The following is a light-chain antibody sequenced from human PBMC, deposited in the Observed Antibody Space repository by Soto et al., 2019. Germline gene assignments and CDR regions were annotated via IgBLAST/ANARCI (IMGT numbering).Light chain of an antibody. J-gene: IGLJ1*01. V-gene: IGLV1-40*01. CDR3: CSYAGSYPYV. CDR1: SSNIGTGYN. Sequence: QSVLTQPPSVSGAPGQRVTISCTGSSSNIGTGYNVHWYQQLPGTAPKLLIYVDNNRPSGVPDRFSGSKSGTSASLAITGLQAEDEAVYYCCSYAGSYPYVFGTGTKLTVL. CDR2: VDN.